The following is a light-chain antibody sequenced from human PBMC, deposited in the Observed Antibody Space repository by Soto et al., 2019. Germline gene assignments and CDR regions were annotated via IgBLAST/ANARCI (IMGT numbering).Light chain of an antibody. J-gene: IGKJ2*01. V-gene: IGKV1-8*01. CDR2: AAS. CDR1: QGISSY. Sequence: AIRMTQSPSSLSASTGDRVTITCRASQGISSYLAWYQQKTGKAPKLLIYAASTLQSGVPSRFSGSGSGTDFTLTISCLQSEDFATYYCQQYYSYPRYTFGQGTKLEIK. CDR3: QQYYSYPRYT.